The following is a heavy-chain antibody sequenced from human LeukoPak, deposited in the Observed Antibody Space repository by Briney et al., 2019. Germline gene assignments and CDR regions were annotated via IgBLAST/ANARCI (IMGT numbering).Heavy chain of an antibody. D-gene: IGHD4-17*01. Sequence: GGSLRLSCAASGFIFDDYAMHWLRQAPGKGLEWVSLISGDGDSTYYADSVKGRFTISRDNSKSSLYLQMNSLRTEDTALYYCAKDMATETYDAFHIWGQGTMVTVSS. CDR2: ISGDGDST. J-gene: IGHJ3*02. CDR3: AKDMATETYDAFHI. V-gene: IGHV3-43*02. CDR1: GFIFDDYA.